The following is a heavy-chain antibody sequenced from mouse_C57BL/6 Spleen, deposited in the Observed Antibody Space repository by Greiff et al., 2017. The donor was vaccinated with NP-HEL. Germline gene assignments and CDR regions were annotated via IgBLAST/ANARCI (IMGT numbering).Heavy chain of an antibody. V-gene: IGHV5-4*03. J-gene: IGHJ1*03. CDR2: ISDGGSYT. CDR3: ASAGVERYFDV. CDR1: GFTFSSYA. D-gene: IGHD1-1*01. Sequence: EVKLVESGGGLVKPGGSLKLSCAASGFTFSSYAMSWVRQTPEKRLEWVATISDGGSYTYYPDNVKGRFTISRDNAKNNLYLQMSHLKSEDTARYYCASAGVERYFDVWGTGTTVTVSS.